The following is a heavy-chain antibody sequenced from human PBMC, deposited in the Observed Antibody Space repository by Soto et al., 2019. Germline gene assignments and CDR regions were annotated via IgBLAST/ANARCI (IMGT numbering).Heavy chain of an antibody. Sequence: WGSLRLSCAASGFTFSSFGIHFVRHSPCKGLEWVAVISYDGSDKYYADFVKGRFTISRDNSKNTLYLQMNSLRADDTAVYYCAKDHFIGPAPNYFDYWGQGTLVTVSS. D-gene: IGHD2-15*01. CDR3: AKDHFIGPAPNYFDY. J-gene: IGHJ4*02. V-gene: IGHV3-30*18. CDR1: GFTFSSFG. CDR2: ISYDGSDK.